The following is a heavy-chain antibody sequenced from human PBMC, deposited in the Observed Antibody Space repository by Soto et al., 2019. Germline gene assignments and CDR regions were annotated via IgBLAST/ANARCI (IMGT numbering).Heavy chain of an antibody. J-gene: IGHJ6*02. Sequence: QVQLVESGGGVVQPGKSLRLSCAASGFSFSSYAMHWDRQAPGKGLQWVALIWFDGSKKYYADSVKGRVTISRDSSKNTLDLQMNSLRAEDTAVYYCARELLYGSGNHDYLYYGMDVWGQGTTVTVSS. CDR3: ARELLYGSGNHDYLYYGMDV. V-gene: IGHV3-33*01. CDR1: GFSFSSYA. D-gene: IGHD3-10*01. CDR2: IWFDGSKK.